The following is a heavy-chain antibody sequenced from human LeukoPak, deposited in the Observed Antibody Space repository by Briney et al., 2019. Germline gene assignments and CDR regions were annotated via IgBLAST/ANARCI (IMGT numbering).Heavy chain of an antibody. J-gene: IGHJ4*02. D-gene: IGHD1/OR15-1a*01. CDR1: GFTFSSYA. V-gene: IGHV3-30-3*01. CDR2: ISYDGSNK. CDR3: ARPGPLPTTGPFDY. Sequence: GRSLRLSCAASGFTFSSYAMHWVRQAPGKGLEWVAVISYDGSNKYYADSVKGRFTISRDNSKNTLYLQMNSLRAEDTAAYYCARPGPLPTTGPFDYWGQGTLVTVSS.